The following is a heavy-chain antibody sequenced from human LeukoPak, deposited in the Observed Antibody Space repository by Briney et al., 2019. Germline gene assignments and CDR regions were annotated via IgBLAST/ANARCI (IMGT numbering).Heavy chain of an antibody. Sequence: SETLSLTCTVSGVSLSSVDYCWSWLRHPRRAGLEWVRYIYYSGSPYYTPSLKSRVTIAVDTSKTQFSLKLNSVTAADTAVYYCARVSPVGASRFFDYWGQGTLVTVSS. CDR2: IYYSGSP. CDR1: GVSLSSVDYC. D-gene: IGHD1-26*01. J-gene: IGHJ4*02. CDR3: ARVSPVGASRFFDY. V-gene: IGHV4-30-4*08.